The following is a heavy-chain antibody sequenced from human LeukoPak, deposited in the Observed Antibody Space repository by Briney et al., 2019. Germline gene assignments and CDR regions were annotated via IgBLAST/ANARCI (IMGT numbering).Heavy chain of an antibody. D-gene: IGHD5-18*01. Sequence: SETLSLTCTVSGDSINTKNYYWGWIRQPPGKGLEWIGSIYYSGNTYYNPSLKSRVTLSIDTSKNQFSLRLSSVTAADTAVCHCARHSYGTFDYWGQGTLVTVSS. CDR1: GDSINTKNYY. V-gene: IGHV4-39*01. CDR2: IYYSGNT. CDR3: ARHSYGTFDY. J-gene: IGHJ4*02.